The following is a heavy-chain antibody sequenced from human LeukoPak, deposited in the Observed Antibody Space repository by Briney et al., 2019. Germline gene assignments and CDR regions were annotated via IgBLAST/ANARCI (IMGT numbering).Heavy chain of an antibody. CDR2: IYYSGST. V-gene: IGHV4-39*01. J-gene: IGHJ4*02. Sequence: SETLSLTCTVSGGSISSSSYYRGWIRQPPGKGLEWIGSIYYSGSTYYNPSLKSRVTISVDTSKNQFSLKLSSVTAADTAVYYCATLPKLGLQYPTPGNWGQGTLVTVSS. D-gene: IGHD4-11*01. CDR3: ATLPKLGLQYPTPGN. CDR1: GGSISSSSYY.